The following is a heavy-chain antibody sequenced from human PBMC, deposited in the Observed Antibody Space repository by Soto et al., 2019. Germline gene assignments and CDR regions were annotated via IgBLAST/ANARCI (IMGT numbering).Heavy chain of an antibody. CDR1: GGSVRSGNYY. CDR2: AYYSGTN. D-gene: IGHD5-18*01. J-gene: IGHJ4*02. V-gene: IGHV4-61*01. CDR3: GRDGPFSYGKRVAGNGVDN. Sequence: QVQLQESGPGLVKPSETLSLTCSVSGGSVRSGNYYWGWIRQPPGKGLEWIGYAYYSGTNSYNPSIKSRVTISVDTSKNQFSLRMISVTAADTAVYYCGRDGPFSYGKRVAGNGVDNWGKGTLVTVST.